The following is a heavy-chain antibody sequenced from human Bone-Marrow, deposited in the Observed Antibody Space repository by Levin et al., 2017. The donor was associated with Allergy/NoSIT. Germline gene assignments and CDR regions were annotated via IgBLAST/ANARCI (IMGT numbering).Heavy chain of an antibody. CDR3: ARENNYLDY. J-gene: IGHJ4*02. CDR2: IYPNNGDT. D-gene: IGHD1/OR15-1a*01. CDR1: GYTFTPYF. Sequence: ASVKVSCKASGYTFTPYFIHWVRQAPGQGLEWVGWIYPNNGDTYYAQNFQGRVTMTRDTSISTAYMEVSGLRSDDTAVYYCARENNYLDYWGQGTLVTVSS. V-gene: IGHV1-2*02.